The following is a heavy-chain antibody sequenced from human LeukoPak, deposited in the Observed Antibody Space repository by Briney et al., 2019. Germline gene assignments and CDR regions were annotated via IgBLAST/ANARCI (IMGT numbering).Heavy chain of an antibody. CDR3: ARNVRPSYDIWP. Sequence: GGSLRLSCAASGFTFSDYYMSWIRQAPGKGLEWVSYISSSGSTIYYADSVKGRFTISRDNARNSLYLQMNSLRAEDTAVYYCARNVRPSYDIWPWGQGTLVTVSS. D-gene: IGHD3-9*01. J-gene: IGHJ5*02. V-gene: IGHV3-11*01. CDR1: GFTFSDYY. CDR2: ISSSGSTI.